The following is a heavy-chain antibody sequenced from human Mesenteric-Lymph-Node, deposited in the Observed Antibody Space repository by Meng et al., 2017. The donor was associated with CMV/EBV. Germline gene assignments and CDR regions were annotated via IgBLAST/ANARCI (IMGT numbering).Heavy chain of an antibody. CDR1: GFTFSSYA. Sequence: GESLKISCAVSGFTFSSYAMSWVRQAPGKGLEWVANIKQDGSEKHYVDSLKGRFIISRDNRKNSVYLQVNSLRAEDTAVYYCARIGYTSSSFDYWGQGTLVTVSS. CDR2: IKQDGSEK. CDR3: ARIGYTSSSFDY. D-gene: IGHD6-6*01. J-gene: IGHJ4*02. V-gene: IGHV3-7*01.